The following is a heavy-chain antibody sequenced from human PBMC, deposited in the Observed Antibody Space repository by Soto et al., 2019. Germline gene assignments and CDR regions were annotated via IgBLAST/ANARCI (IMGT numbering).Heavy chain of an antibody. CDR1: GGTFSSYA. CDR3: ARYKVAAAPLDY. J-gene: IGHJ4*02. CDR2: IIPIFGTA. Sequence: QVQLVQSGAEVKKPGSSVKVSCKASGGTFSSYAISWVRQAPGQGLEWMGGIIPIFGTANYAQKFQGRVTTTADKSPSPAYMELSSLRADDTAVYYCARYKVAAAPLDYWGQGTLVAVSS. V-gene: IGHV1-69*06. D-gene: IGHD2-2*01.